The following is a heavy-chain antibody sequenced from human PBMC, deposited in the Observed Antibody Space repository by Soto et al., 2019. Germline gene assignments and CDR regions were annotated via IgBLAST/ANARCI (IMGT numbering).Heavy chain of an antibody. CDR3: ARGRGYSYGFYFDY. CDR2: INAGNGNT. J-gene: IGHJ4*02. D-gene: IGHD5-18*01. Sequence: ASVKVSCKASGYTFTSYAMHWVRQAPGQRLEWMGWINAGNGNTKYSQKFQGRVTITRDTSASTAYMELSSLRSEDTAVYYCARGRGYSYGFYFDYWGQGTLVTVSS. CDR1: GYTFTSYA. V-gene: IGHV1-3*01.